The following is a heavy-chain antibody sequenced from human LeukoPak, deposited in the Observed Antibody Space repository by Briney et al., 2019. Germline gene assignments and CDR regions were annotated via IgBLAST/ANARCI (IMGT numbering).Heavy chain of an antibody. D-gene: IGHD3-10*01. CDR2: INGDGSDT. Sequence: GGSLRLSCGASGFALRNNWMHWVRQAPGKGLVWVSFINGDGSDTTYADSVKGRFTISRDNAKNTLYLQMNSLRAEDTAIYYCAKDPAGYNYFDYWGQGILVTVSS. CDR3: AKDPAGYNYFDY. V-gene: IGHV3-74*01. J-gene: IGHJ4*02. CDR1: GFALRNNW.